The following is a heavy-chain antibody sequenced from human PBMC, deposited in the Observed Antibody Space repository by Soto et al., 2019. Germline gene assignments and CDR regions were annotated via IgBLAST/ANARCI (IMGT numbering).Heavy chain of an antibody. CDR3: ARDTPFDY. CDR2: ISSGSSAI. J-gene: IGHJ4*02. Sequence: VGSLRLSCAASGFTFSDYSMNWVRQAPGKGLEWVAYISSGSSAIYYADSVKGRFTISRDNVKNSLYLQMNSLRDEDTAVCYCARDTPFDYWGQGALVTVSS. V-gene: IGHV3-48*02. CDR1: GFTFSDYS.